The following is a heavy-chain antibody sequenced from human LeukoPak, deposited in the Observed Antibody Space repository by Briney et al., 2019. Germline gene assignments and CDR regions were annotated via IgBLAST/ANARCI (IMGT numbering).Heavy chain of an antibody. D-gene: IGHD6-19*01. V-gene: IGHV3-23*01. J-gene: IGHJ4*02. Sequence: QPGGSLRLSCAASGFTFSSYAMSWVRQAPGKGLEWVSAISGSGGSTYYADSVKGRFTISRDSSKNTLYLQMNSLRAEDTAVYYCAKVTGSGGEIDYWGQGTLVTVSS. CDR2: ISGSGGST. CDR3: AKVTGSGGEIDY. CDR1: GFTFSSYA.